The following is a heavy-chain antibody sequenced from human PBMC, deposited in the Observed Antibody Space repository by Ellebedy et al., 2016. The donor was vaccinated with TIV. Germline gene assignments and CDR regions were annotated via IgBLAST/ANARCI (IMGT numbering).Heavy chain of an antibody. J-gene: IGHJ4*02. Sequence: SETLSLXCTVSGGSISSYYWSWIRQPPWKGLEWIGYIYYSGSTNYNPSLKSRVTISVDTSKNQFSLKLSSVTAADTAVYYCARDHPNSGSDGGYFDYWGQGTLVTVSS. CDR2: IYYSGST. CDR1: GGSISSYY. V-gene: IGHV4-59*13. CDR3: ARDHPNSGSDGGYFDY. D-gene: IGHD1-26*01.